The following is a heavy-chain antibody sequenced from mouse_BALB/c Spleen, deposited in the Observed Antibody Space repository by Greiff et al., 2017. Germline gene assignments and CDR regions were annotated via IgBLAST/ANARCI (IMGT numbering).Heavy chain of an antibody. CDR2: INSNGGST. CDR1: GFTFSSYG. Sequence: DVKLVESGGGLVQPGGSLKLSCAASGFTFSSYGMSWVRQTPDKRLELVATINSNGGSTYYPDSVKGRFTISRDNAKNTLYLQMSSLKSEDTAMYYCARRRYDGGFYFDYWGQGTTLTVSS. V-gene: IGHV5-6-3*01. CDR3: ARRRYDGGFYFDY. D-gene: IGHD2-14*01. J-gene: IGHJ2*01.